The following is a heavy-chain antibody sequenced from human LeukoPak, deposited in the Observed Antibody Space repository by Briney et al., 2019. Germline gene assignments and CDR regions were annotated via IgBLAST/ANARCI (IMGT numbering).Heavy chain of an antibody. Sequence: ASVKVSCKASGYTFTGYYMNWVRQAPGQGLEWMGWINPNSGRTNYAHNFQGRVTLTRDPSISTAYMELTGLTSNDTGVYYCARTREYSSTWFYPPFDPWGQGTLVTVSS. D-gene: IGHD6-13*01. CDR2: INPNSGRT. CDR3: ARTREYSSTWFYPPFDP. V-gene: IGHV1-2*02. J-gene: IGHJ5*02. CDR1: GYTFTGYY.